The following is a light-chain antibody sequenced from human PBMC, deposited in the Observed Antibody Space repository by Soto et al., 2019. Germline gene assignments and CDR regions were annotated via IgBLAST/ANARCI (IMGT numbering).Light chain of an antibody. CDR2: KAS. CDR1: QSISTW. J-gene: IGKJ1*01. Sequence: DIQMTQSPSTLSSSVGDRVTITCRASQSISTWLAWYQQKPGKAPKLLIYKASNLDGGVPSRFSGSGSGTEFTLTISGLQPDDFGTYYCQEYDSFWTFGQGTKVEIK. CDR3: QEYDSFWT. V-gene: IGKV1-5*03.